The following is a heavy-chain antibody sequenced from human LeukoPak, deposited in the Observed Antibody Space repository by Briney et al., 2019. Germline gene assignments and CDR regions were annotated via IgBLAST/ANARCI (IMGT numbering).Heavy chain of an antibody. V-gene: IGHV1-69*05. CDR2: IIPIFGTA. D-gene: IGHD2-2*01. J-gene: IGHJ3*02. CDR3: ARDYSTYCSSTSCQTAHDI. Sequence: GASVKVSCKASGGTFSSYAISWVRQAPGQGLEWMGGIIPIFGTANYAQKFQGRVTITTDESTSTAYMELSSLRSDDTAVYYCARDYSTYCSSTSCQTAHDIWGQGTMVTVSS. CDR1: GGTFSSYA.